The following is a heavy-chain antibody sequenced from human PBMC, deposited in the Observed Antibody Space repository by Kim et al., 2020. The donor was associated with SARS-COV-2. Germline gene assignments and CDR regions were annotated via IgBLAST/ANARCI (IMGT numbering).Heavy chain of an antibody. J-gene: IGHJ6*02. CDR2: ISTDTGNP. CDR1: GYTFSEFG. CDR3: MRGGYSTYYYYGMDV. Sequence: ASVKVSCKASGYTFSEFGMNWVRQAPGQGLQWMGWISTDTGNPTYAQGFTGRFVFSLDTSVSTAYLQISSLEAADTAVYYCMRGGYSTYYYYGMDVWGQGTAVTVSS. D-gene: IGHD1-26*01. V-gene: IGHV7-4-1*02.